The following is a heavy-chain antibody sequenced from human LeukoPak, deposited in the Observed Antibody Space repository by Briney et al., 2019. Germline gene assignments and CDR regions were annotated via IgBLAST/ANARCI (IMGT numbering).Heavy chain of an antibody. D-gene: IGHD6-19*01. CDR2: ISGSGGST. J-gene: IGHJ6*02. V-gene: IGHV3-23*01. CDR1: GFTFSSYA. CDR3: AKEVAVAGDYYYYYGMDV. Sequence: GGSLRLSCAASGFTFSSYAMSWVRQAPGKGLEWVSAISGSGGSTYYADSVKGRFTISRDNSKNTLYLQMNSLRAEDTAVYYCAKEVAVAGDYYYYYGMDVWGQGITVTVSS.